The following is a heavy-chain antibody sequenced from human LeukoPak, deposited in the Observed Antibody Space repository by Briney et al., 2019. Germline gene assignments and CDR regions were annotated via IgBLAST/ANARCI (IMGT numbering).Heavy chain of an antibody. Sequence: GGSLRLSCAASGFTFRNYAINWVRQTPGKGLEWVSGIRGSGGNTYYPDSVKGRFTISRDNSKNTLYLQLNNLRADDTAVYYCARAKGSYSFDYWGQGTLVTVSS. CDR1: GFTFRNYA. J-gene: IGHJ4*02. CDR2: IRGSGGNT. V-gene: IGHV3-23*01. D-gene: IGHD3-10*01. CDR3: ARAKGSYSFDY.